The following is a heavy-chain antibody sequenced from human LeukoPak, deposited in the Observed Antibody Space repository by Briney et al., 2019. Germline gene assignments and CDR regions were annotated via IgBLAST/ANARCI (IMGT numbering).Heavy chain of an antibody. J-gene: IGHJ5*02. CDR3: ARGSKSRSTGWFDP. CDR1: GFTFSSYG. Sequence: PGRSLRLSCAASGFTFSSYGMHGVRHARRKGLEWGGVIWYDVSNKYYADCVNRRCTTSRENSKNTLYLQMNSLRAEDTAVYYCARGSKSRSTGWFDPWGQGTLVTVSS. D-gene: IGHD3-10*01. V-gene: IGHV3-33*01. CDR2: IWYDVSNK.